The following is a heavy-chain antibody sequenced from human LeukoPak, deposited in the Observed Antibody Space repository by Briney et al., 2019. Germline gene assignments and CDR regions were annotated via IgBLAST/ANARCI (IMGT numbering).Heavy chain of an antibody. Sequence: SETLSLTCDVSGDSLGRYYWSWIRQPPGKTLEWLGHVYFSGVTTYNPSLKSRVTISVDTSKNQFSLKLNSVTAADTAVYYCARESGVSGSTVDFDYWGQGTLVTVSS. CDR2: VYFSGVT. D-gene: IGHD1-7*01. J-gene: IGHJ4*02. CDR3: ARESGVSGSTVDFDY. CDR1: GDSLGRYY. V-gene: IGHV4-59*01.